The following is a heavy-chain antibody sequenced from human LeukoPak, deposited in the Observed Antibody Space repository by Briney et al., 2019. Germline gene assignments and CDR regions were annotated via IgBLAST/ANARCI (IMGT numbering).Heavy chain of an antibody. V-gene: IGHV3-30*03. CDR3: ARDGPLEYYYDSSGYYYVFDY. CDR2: ISYDGSNK. CDR1: GFTFSSYG. J-gene: IGHJ4*02. Sequence: GGSLRLSCAASGFTFSSYGMHWVRQAPGKGLEWVAVISYDGSNKYYADSVKGRFTISRDNSKNMLHLQMNSLRAEDTAVYYCARDGPLEYYYDSSGYYYVFDYWGQGTLVTVSS. D-gene: IGHD3-22*01.